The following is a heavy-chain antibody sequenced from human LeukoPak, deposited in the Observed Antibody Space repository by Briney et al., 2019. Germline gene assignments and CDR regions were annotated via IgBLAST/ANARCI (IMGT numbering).Heavy chain of an antibody. D-gene: IGHD4-17*01. CDR1: NGSISTYF. Sequence: SETLSLTCTVSNGSISTYFWSWVRQPPGKGLEWIGYMYFSGRANNNPSLKSRVTMSVDTSKNQFSLRLTSVTAADTAVYYCARRGDYGAIFDSWGQGILVTVSS. J-gene: IGHJ4*02. CDR3: ARRGDYGAIFDS. CDR2: MYFSGRA. V-gene: IGHV4-59*13.